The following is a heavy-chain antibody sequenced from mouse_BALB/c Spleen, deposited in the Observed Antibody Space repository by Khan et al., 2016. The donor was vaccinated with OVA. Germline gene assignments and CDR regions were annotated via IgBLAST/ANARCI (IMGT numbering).Heavy chain of an antibody. V-gene: IGHV14-3*02. Sequence: VQLQQSGAELVKPGASVKLSCTASGFNIKDTYIHWVKQSPEQGPEWIGRIDPANGDTKYGPKFQVKAPITADTSSHTAYLPLSILTSEDTAVYYGATRYGNHFADWGQGTLVTVSA. D-gene: IGHD2-1*01. CDR1: GFNIKDTY. CDR2: IDPANGDT. J-gene: IGHJ3*01. CDR3: ATRYGNHFAD.